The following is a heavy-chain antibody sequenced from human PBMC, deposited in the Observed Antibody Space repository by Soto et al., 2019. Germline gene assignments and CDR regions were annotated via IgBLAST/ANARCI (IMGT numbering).Heavy chain of an antibody. J-gene: IGHJ4*02. CDR3: VEALCGFREC. V-gene: IGHV1-69*02. D-gene: IGHD6-25*01. CDR2: ILPSINKT. Sequence: QVQLAQSGPEVKKPGSSVKVACKASGDNFNSFIVNWVRQAPGQGLEWLGRILPSINKTNYGQIFQGRVSISADPSTSTVSLELSGLKSSDTGMYYCVEALCGFRECWGQGTLVSVSS. CDR1: GDNFNSFI.